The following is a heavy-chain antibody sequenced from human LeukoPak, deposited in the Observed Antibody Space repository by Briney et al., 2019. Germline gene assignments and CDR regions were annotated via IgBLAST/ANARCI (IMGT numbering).Heavy chain of an antibody. D-gene: IGHD5-12*01. CDR1: GFTFDDYG. CDR3: ARERGYSGYNRAWFDP. V-gene: IGHV3-20*04. Sequence: GGSLRLSCAASGFTFDDYGVSWVRQGPGKGLEWVSGINWNGGSTGYADSVKGRFTISRDNAKNSLYLQMNSLRDEDTALYYCARERGYSGYNRAWFDPWGQGTLVTVSS. J-gene: IGHJ5*02. CDR2: INWNGGST.